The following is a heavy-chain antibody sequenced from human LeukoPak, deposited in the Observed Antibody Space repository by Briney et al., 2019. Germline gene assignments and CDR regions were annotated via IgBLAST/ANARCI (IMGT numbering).Heavy chain of an antibody. Sequence: PSETLSLTCTVSGGSISSSSYYWGWIRQPPGKGLEWIGYIYYSGSTTYTPSLKSRVTISLDTSKNQFSLKLSSVTAADTAVYYCARFKYDFWSGSRSYYFYGMDVWGQGTTVTVSS. CDR2: IYYSGST. D-gene: IGHD3-3*01. J-gene: IGHJ6*02. CDR3: ARFKYDFWSGSRSYYFYGMDV. CDR1: GGSISSSSYY. V-gene: IGHV4-61*05.